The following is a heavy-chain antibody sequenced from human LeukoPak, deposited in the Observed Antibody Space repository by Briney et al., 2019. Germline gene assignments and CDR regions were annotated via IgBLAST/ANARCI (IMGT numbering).Heavy chain of an antibody. CDR3: ARSYGSGNYFDY. CDR1: GGSISTYY. J-gene: IGHJ4*02. CDR2: IYYSGSA. Sequence: SETLSLTCTVSGGSISTYYWSWIRQSPGKGLEWIGYIYYSGSAKYNPSLKSRVTISVDTSKNQFSLKLSSVTAADTAVYYCARSYGSGNYFDYWGQGTLVTVSS. V-gene: IGHV4-59*01. D-gene: IGHD3-10*01.